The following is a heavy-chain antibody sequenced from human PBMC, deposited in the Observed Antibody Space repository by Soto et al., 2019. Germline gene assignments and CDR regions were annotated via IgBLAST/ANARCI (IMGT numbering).Heavy chain of an antibody. Sequence: QVPMVQSGAEVKKPGASVRVSCKASGYTFTSYDVNWVRQAPGQGLEWMGWMNPNSGNTDYAQKFQGRVTMTRDTSISTAYMELSSLRSEDTAVYYCARGSSCSTTSCYFLDYWGQGILVTVSS. V-gene: IGHV1-8*01. CDR3: ARGSSCSTTSCYFLDY. CDR1: GYTFTSYD. J-gene: IGHJ4*02. CDR2: MNPNSGNT. D-gene: IGHD2-2*01.